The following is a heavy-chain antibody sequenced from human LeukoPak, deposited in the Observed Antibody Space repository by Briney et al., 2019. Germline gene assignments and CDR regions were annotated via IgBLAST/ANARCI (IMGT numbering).Heavy chain of an antibody. D-gene: IGHD3-22*01. J-gene: IGHJ3*02. CDR1: GFTFSAYG. Sequence: ASVKVSCKTSGFTFSAYGIAWVRQAPGHGPEWMGWISNHNGNTHYAQKFQGRITVTTDISTGTASMELRSLKSDDTAVYYCARDRAMYFYDSNGYEAFEIWGQGTIITVSS. CDR3: ARDRAMYFYDSNGYEAFEI. V-gene: IGHV1-18*01. CDR2: ISNHNGNT.